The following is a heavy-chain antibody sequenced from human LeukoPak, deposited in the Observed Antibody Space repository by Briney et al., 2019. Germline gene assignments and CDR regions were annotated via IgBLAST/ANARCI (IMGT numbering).Heavy chain of an antibody. J-gene: IGHJ5*02. CDR2: IIPIFGTA. D-gene: IGHD6-13*01. CDR3: ARVGPHLYSSSWYNWFDP. CDR1: GYTFTSYG. V-gene: IGHV1-69*13. Sequence: ASVKVSCKASGYTFTSYGISWVRQAPGQGLEWMGGIIPIFGTANYAQKFQGRVTITADESTSTAYMELSSLRSEDTAVYYCARVGPHLYSSSWYNWFDPWGQGTLVTVSS.